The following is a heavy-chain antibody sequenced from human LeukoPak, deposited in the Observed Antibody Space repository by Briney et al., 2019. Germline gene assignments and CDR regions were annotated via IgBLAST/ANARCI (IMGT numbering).Heavy chain of an antibody. V-gene: IGHV4-4*02. CDR2: IYHSGST. Sequence: SETLSLTCIVSRASIRSPNWWSWVRQSPGKGLEWIGSIYHSGSTYYNPSLKSRVTISVDTSKNQFSLKLSSVTAADTAVYYCARGAGFKSDYGDYPYYYYYMDVWGKGTTVTVSS. CDR3: ARGAGFKSDYGDYPYYYYYMDV. CDR1: RASIRSPNW. J-gene: IGHJ6*03. D-gene: IGHD4-17*01.